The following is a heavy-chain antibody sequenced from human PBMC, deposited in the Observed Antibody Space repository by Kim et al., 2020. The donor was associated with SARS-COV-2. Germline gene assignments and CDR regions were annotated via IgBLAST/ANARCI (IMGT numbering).Heavy chain of an antibody. V-gene: IGHV3-33*01. Sequence: GGSLRLSCTASGFTFSSYGMHWVRQAPGKGLEWVAVIWYDGSNKYYADSVKGRFTISRDNSKNTLYLQMNSLRAEYTALYYCARDRGYLYYFDYWGQGIL. D-gene: IGHD3-22*01. CDR3: ARDRGYLYYFDY. CDR2: IWYDGSNK. J-gene: IGHJ4*02. CDR1: GFTFSSYG.